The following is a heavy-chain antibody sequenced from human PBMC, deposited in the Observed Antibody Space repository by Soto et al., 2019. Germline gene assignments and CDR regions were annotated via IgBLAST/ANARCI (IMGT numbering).Heavy chain of an antibody. Sequence: QVQLVQSGAEGKKPGASVKVSCKASQYSFPSYCVHWVRQAPGQGLEWMGIINPSGGSTNYAQRFHGRGTMTRDTSTSTVYMELSSLRSEDTAVYYCTRARYDTKRLPVGAETRYYAMAGWGLGPTVTVSS. CDR2: INPSGGST. V-gene: IGHV1-46*01. CDR1: QYSFPSYC. D-gene: IGHD2-2*01. CDR3: TRARYDTKRLPVGAETRYYAMAG. J-gene: IGHJ6*01.